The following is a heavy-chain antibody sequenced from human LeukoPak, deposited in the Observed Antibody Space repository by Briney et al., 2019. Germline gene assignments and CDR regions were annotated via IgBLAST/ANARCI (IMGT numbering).Heavy chain of an antibody. CDR2: ITGSGGRT. V-gene: IGHV3-23*01. CDR3: AKDQGEYSSGWSIFDY. J-gene: IGHJ4*02. D-gene: IGHD6-19*01. CDR1: GFTFSSYA. Sequence: GGSLRLSCVASGFTFSSYAKSWVRQAPGKGLEWVSAITGSGGRTYYADSVKGRFTISRDNSKNTLYLQMNSLRAEDTAVYYCAKDQGEYSSGWSIFDYWGQGSLVTVSS.